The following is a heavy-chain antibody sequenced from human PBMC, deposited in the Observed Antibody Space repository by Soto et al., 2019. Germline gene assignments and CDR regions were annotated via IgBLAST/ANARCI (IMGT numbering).Heavy chain of an antibody. CDR2: INHSGST. CDR1: GGSFSGYY. D-gene: IGHD2-15*01. V-gene: IGHV4-34*01. J-gene: IGHJ5*02. Sequence: PSETLSLTCAVYGGSFSGYYWSWIRQPPGKGLDWIGEINHSGSTNYNPSLKSRVTISVDTSKNQFSLTLTSVTAADTAVYYCARQCRGVTCHWFVPWGQGTLVTVS. CDR3: ARQCRGVTCHWFVP.